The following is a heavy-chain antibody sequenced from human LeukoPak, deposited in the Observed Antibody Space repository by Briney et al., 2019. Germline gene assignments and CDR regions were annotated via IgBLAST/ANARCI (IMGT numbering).Heavy chain of an antibody. D-gene: IGHD3-22*01. CDR1: GFTFSSYS. V-gene: IGHV3-21*01. CDR3: ARDQAWLLTHYYYYYGMDV. Sequence: PGGSLRLSCAASGFTFSSYSMNWVRQAPGKGLEWVSSISSSSYIYYADSVKGRFTISRDNAKNSLYLQMNSLRAEDTAVYYCARDQAWLLTHYYYYYGMDVWGQGTTVTVSS. J-gene: IGHJ6*02. CDR2: ISSSSYI.